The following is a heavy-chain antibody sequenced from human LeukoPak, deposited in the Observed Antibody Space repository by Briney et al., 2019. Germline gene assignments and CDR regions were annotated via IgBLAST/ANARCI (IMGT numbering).Heavy chain of an antibody. V-gene: IGHV1-2*06. CDR3: ARDQIMITFGGVIDDY. Sequence: ASVKVSCKASGYTFTGYYMHWVRQAPGPGLEWMGRINPNSGGTNYAQKFQGRVTMTRDTSISTAYMELSRLRSDDTAVYYCARDQIMITFGGVIDDYWGQGTLVTVSS. CDR1: GYTFTGYY. J-gene: IGHJ4*02. D-gene: IGHD3-16*02. CDR2: INPNSGGT.